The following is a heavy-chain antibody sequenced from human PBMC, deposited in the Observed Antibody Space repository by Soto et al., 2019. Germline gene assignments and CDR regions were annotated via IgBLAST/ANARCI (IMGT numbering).Heavy chain of an antibody. CDR1: GDSISNKNYH. D-gene: IGHD1-7*01. J-gene: IGHJ4*02. Sequence: PSETLSLTCTVSGDSISNKNYHWGWTRQPPGKGLEWIGTVYSNGHTYHNPSLKSRLAMAVDTSKNQFSLSLRAEDTAVYYCARGIETGTTVNLDYWGQGTLVTVSS. CDR3: ARGIETGTTVNLDY. CDR2: VYSNGHT. V-gene: IGHV4-39*02.